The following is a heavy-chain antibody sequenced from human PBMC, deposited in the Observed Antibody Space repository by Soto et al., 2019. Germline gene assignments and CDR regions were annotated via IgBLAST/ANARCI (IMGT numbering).Heavy chain of an antibody. J-gene: IGHJ4*02. V-gene: IGHV3-33*01. CDR3: ARIGTWALNFDY. D-gene: IGHD2-8*01. Sequence: PGGSMRVSCEAAGFIFSNYRMHWVRQAAGKGLEWVAAIWNDESNKMYANSAKGRFTGFRDNSRNTLYLQMNNLRADDTAVYYCARIGTWALNFDYWGQGTLVTVSS. CDR2: IWNDESNK. CDR1: GFIFSNYR.